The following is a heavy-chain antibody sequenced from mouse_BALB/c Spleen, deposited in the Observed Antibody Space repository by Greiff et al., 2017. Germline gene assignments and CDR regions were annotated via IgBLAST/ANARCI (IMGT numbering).Heavy chain of an antibody. CDR1: GFTFSSYA. CDR2: ISSGGSYT. J-gene: IGHJ2*01. Sequence: EVKLMESGGGLVKPGGSLKLSCAASGFTFSSYAMSWVRQTPEKRLEWVATISSGGSYTYYPDSVKGRFTISRDNAKNTLYLQMSSLRSEDTAMYYCARGEDGNYGFDYWGQGTTLTVSS. CDR3: ARGEDGNYGFDY. V-gene: IGHV5-9-3*01. D-gene: IGHD2-1*01.